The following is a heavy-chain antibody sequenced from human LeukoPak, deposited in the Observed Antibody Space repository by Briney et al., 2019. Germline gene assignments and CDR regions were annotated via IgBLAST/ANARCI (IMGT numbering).Heavy chain of an antibody. Sequence: GGSLRLPCTVSGFTVSSNSMSWVRQDPGKGLERVSFIYSDNTHYSDSVKGRFTISRDNSKNTLYLQMNSLRAEDTAVYYCAKDLGAISSSLAYWGQGTLVTVSS. CDR1: GFTVSSNS. J-gene: IGHJ4*02. D-gene: IGHD6-13*01. V-gene: IGHV3-53*01. CDR2: IYSDNT. CDR3: AKDLGAISSSLAY.